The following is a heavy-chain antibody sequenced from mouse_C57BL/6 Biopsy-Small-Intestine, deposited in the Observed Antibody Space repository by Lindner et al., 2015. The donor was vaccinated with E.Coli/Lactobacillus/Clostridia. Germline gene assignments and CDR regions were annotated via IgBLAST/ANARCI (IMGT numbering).Heavy chain of an antibody. CDR2: IYPRSGNT. D-gene: IGHD2-3*01. Sequence: VQLHESGAELARPGASVKLSCKASGYIFTNYGVSWVKQRTGQGLEWIGGIYPRSGNTYFTEKFKDKATLTTDKSSSTAYMELRSLTSEDSAVYFCARWNDGYYVDYWGQGTTLTVSS. CDR3: ARWNDGYYVDY. CDR1: GYIFTNYG. V-gene: IGHV1-81*01. J-gene: IGHJ2*01.